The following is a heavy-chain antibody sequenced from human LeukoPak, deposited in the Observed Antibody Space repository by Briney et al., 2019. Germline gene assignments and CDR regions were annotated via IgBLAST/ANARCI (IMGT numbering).Heavy chain of an antibody. CDR2: ISHDGSDQ. J-gene: IGHJ4*02. D-gene: IGHD4-11*01. CDR3: ARGPRETTVNIHLRD. CDR1: GFSFSRSP. V-gene: IGHV3-30*04. Sequence: GGSLRLSCAASGFSFSRSPLHWVRQAPGKGLEWVATISHDGSDQYYLESVKGRFTISRDNSKNTLYLQMNSLRLEDTAMYYCARGPRETTVNIHLRDWGQGTLVTVSS.